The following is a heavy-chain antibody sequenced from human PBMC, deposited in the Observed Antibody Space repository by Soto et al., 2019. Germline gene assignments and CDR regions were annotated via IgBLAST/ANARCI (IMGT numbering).Heavy chain of an antibody. V-gene: IGHV4-30-4*01. Sequence: SETLSLTCTVSGGSISSGDYYWSWIRQPPGKGLEWIGYIYYSGSTYYNPSPKSRVTISVDTSKNQFSLKLSSVTAADTAVYYCARADYYDSSGYDFDYWGQGTLVTVSS. CDR3: ARADYYDSSGYDFDY. CDR2: IYYSGST. CDR1: GGSISSGDYY. J-gene: IGHJ4*02. D-gene: IGHD3-22*01.